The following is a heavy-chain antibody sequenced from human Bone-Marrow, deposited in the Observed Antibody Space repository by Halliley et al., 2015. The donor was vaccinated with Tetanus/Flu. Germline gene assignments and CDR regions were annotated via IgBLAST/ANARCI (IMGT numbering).Heavy chain of an antibody. D-gene: IGHD4-4*01. CDR2: FDPEDGEI. J-gene: IGHJ3*01. V-gene: IGHV1-24*01. CDR3: ARLSDYSDAFDV. Sequence: LEWMGGFDPEDGEIIYAQKFQGRVTMTEDTSADTAYMELSSLRSEDTAVYYCARLSDYSDAFDVWGQGTMVTVS.